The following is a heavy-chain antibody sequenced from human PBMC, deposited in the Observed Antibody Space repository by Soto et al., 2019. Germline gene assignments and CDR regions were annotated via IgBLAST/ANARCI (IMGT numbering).Heavy chain of an antibody. CDR3: ARETGSAYSYYYYGMDV. CDR1: GFTFSSYS. J-gene: IGHJ6*02. D-gene: IGHD3-10*01. V-gene: IGHV3-48*02. Sequence: PGGSLRLSCAASGFTFSSYSMNWVRQAPGKGLEWVSYISSSSSTIYYADSVKGRFTISRDNAKNSLYLQMNSLRDEDTAVYYCARETGSAYSYYYYGMDVWGQGTTVTVSS. CDR2: ISSSSSTI.